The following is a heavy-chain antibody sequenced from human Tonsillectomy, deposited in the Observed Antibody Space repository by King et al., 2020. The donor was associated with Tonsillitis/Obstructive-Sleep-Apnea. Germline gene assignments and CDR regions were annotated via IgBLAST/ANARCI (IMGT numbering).Heavy chain of an antibody. CDR2: IWYDGSNK. Sequence: VQLVESGGGVVQPGRSLRLSCAASGFTFSSYGMHWVRQAPGKGLEWVAVIWYDGSNKYYADSVKGRFTISRDNSKNTLYLQMNSLRAEDTAVYYCARDHGGNEPYYYHYGMDVWGQGTTVTVSS. J-gene: IGHJ6*02. CDR1: GFTFSSYG. D-gene: IGHD4-23*01. V-gene: IGHV3-33*01. CDR3: ARDHGGNEPYYYHYGMDV.